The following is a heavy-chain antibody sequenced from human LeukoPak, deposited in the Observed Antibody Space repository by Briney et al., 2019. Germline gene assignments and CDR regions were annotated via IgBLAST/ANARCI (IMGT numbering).Heavy chain of an antibody. CDR3: ARVLHYDFWSGANWFDP. D-gene: IGHD3-3*01. CDR2: IYTSGST. J-gene: IGHJ5*02. V-gene: IGHV4-4*07. Sequence: SETLSLTCTVSGGSISSYDWSWIRQPAGKGLEWIGRIYTSGSTNYNPSLKSRVTMSVDTSKNQFSLKLSSVTAADTAVYYCARVLHYDFWSGANWFDPWGQGTLVTVSS. CDR1: GGSISSYD.